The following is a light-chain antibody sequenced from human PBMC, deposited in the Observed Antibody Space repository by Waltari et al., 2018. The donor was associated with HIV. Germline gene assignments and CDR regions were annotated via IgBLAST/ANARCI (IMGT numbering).Light chain of an antibody. V-gene: IGLV1-40*01. J-gene: IGLJ1*01. CDR2: NNS. CDR1: SSNIGAGFD. Sequence: QSVLTQPPSVSGAPGQRVTISCTGSSSNIGAGFDVHWYHQLPGTAPKLLIYNNSNRPSGVPDRFSGSKSGTSASLAITGLQAEDEADYYCQSYDSSLSGSDVFGTGTKVTVL. CDR3: QSYDSSLSGSDV.